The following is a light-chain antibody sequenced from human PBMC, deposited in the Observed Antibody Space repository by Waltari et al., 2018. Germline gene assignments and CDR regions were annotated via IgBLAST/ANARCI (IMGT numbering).Light chain of an antibody. V-gene: IGKV3-15*01. CDR1: QSVSSN. J-gene: IGKJ2*01. CDR3: QQYNNWSYT. CDR2: CAS. Sequence: EIVMTQSPATLSVSPGERATLSCRASQSVSSNLAWYQQKPGQATRLLIYCASTRATGIPARFSGSGSGTEFTLTISSLQSEDFAVYYCQQYNNWSYTFGQGTKLEIK.